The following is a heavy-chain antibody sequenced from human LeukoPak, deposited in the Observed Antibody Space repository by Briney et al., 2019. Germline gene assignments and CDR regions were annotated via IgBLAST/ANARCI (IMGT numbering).Heavy chain of an antibody. CDR3: ARDSRVVRSFDY. J-gene: IGHJ4*02. Sequence: PSETLSLTCTVSGGSISSYYWSWIRQPPGKGLEWIGEINHSGSTNYNPSLKSRVTISVDTSKNQFSLKLSSVTAADTAVYYCARDSRVVRSFDYWGQGTLVTVSS. CDR1: GGSISSYY. CDR2: INHSGST. V-gene: IGHV4-34*01. D-gene: IGHD3-3*01.